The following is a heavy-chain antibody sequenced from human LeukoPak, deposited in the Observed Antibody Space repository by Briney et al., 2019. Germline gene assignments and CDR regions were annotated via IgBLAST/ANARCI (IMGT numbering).Heavy chain of an antibody. CDR2: ILYDGTMK. D-gene: IGHD3-22*01. CDR1: GFTFSSRDW. CDR3: ARDPRGPTGYDSSGRDSFDY. V-gene: IGHV3-30*03. J-gene: IGHJ4*02. Sequence: PGGSLRLSCVASGFTFSSRDWMTWVRRAPGKGLEWVAVILYDGTMKYYADSVKGRFTISRDNSQNTLYLQMNILRAEDTAVYYCARDPRGPTGYDSSGRDSFDYWGQGTLVTVSS.